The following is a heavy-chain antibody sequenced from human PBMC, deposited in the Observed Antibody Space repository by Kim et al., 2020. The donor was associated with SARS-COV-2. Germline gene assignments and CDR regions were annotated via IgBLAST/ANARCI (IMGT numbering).Heavy chain of an antibody. J-gene: IGHJ6*02. V-gene: IGHV1-69*13. D-gene: IGHD4-4*01. Sequence: SVKVSCKASGGTFSSYAISWVRQAPGQGLEWMGGIIPIFGTANYAQKFQGRVTITADESTSTAYMELSSLRSEDTAVYYCARVDLSRGVTPSGYYYGMDVWGQGTTVTVSS. CDR2: IIPIFGTA. CDR3: ARVDLSRGVTPSGYYYGMDV. CDR1: GGTFSSYA.